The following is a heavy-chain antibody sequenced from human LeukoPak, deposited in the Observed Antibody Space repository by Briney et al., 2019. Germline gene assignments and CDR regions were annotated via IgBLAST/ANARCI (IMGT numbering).Heavy chain of an antibody. V-gene: IGHV3-15*07. D-gene: IGHD2-2*01. CDR1: GFTFSNAW. Sequence: GGSLRLSCAASGFTFSNAWMNWVRQAPGKGPEWVGRIKSKTDGGTADYAAPVKGRFTISRDDLENTLYLQMNSLKTEDTAVYYSTTYPEGYCSSSSCYGYFDYWGQGTLVTVSS. CDR2: IKSKTDGGTA. J-gene: IGHJ4*02. CDR3: TTYPEGYCSSSSCYGYFDY.